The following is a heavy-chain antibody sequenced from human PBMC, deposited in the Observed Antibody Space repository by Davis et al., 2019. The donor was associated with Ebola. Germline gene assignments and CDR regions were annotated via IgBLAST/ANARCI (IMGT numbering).Heavy chain of an antibody. CDR1: GYTFTSYA. D-gene: IGHD3-3*01. J-gene: IGHJ4*02. CDR3: ARVSYDFWSGFDY. V-gene: IGHV1-3*01. CDR2: INAGNGNT. Sequence: ASVKVSCKASGYTFTSYAMHWVRQAPGQRLEWMGWINAGNGNTKYSQKFQGRVTITADKSTSTAYMELSSLRSDDTAVYYCARVSYDFWSGFDYWGQGTLVTVSS.